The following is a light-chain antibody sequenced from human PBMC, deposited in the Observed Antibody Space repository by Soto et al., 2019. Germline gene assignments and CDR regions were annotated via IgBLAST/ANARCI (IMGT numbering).Light chain of an antibody. V-gene: IGLV2-14*01. CDR3: SSYTSSSTPYV. CDR1: SSDVGGYND. Sequence: QSVLTQPASVSGSPGQSITISCTGTSSDVGGYNDVSWYQQHPDKAPKLMIYEVSNRPSGVSNRFSGSKSGNTASLTISGLQAEDEADYYCSSYTSSSTPYVFGTGTKLTVL. CDR2: EVS. J-gene: IGLJ1*01.